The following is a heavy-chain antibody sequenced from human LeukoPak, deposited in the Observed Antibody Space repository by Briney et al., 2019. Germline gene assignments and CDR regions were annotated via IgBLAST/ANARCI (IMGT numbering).Heavy chain of an antibody. D-gene: IGHD5-18*01. CDR3: TRDGDTAMVDGLDY. Sequence: PGGSLRLSCTASGFTFGDYAISWVRQAPGKGVEWVGFIRSKAYGGTTEYAASVKGRFTISRDDSKSTAYLQMNSLKTEDTAVYYCTRDGDTAMVDGLDYWGQGTLVTVSS. CDR1: GFTFGDYA. V-gene: IGHV3-49*04. J-gene: IGHJ4*02. CDR2: IRSKAYGGTT.